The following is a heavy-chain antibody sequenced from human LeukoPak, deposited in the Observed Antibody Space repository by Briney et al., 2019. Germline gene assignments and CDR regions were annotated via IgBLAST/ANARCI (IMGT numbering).Heavy chain of an antibody. CDR1: GYTFTGYY. J-gene: IGHJ5*02. V-gene: IGHV1-2*02. D-gene: IGHD3-16*01. CDR2: INPNSGGT. Sequence: EASVKVSCKASGYTFTGYYMHWVRQAPGQGLAWMGWINPNSGGTNYAQKFQGRVIMTRDTSISTAYMELSRLRSDDTAVYYCARDGGPTPAWFDPWGQGTLVTVSS. CDR3: ARDGGPTPAWFDP.